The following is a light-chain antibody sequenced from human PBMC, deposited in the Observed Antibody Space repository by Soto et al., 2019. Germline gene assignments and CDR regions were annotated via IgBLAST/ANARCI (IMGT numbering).Light chain of an antibody. CDR3: QQYGSSPPKVT. CDR2: GAS. Sequence: EIVLTQSPGTLSLSPGERATLSCRASQSVSSSYLAWYQQKPGQAPRLLIYGASSRATGIPDRFSGSGSGTDFTLTISRLEPEVFAVYYCQQYGSSPPKVTFGPGTKGDIK. V-gene: IGKV3-20*01. CDR1: QSVSSSY. J-gene: IGKJ3*01.